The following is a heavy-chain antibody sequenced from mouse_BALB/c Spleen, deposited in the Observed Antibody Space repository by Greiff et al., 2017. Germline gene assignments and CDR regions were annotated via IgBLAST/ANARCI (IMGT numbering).Heavy chain of an antibody. Sequence: EVKVVESGGGLVQPGGSLKLSCAASGFTFSSYAMSWVRQTPDKRLELVATINSNGGSTYYPDSVKGRFTISRDNAKNTLYLQMSSLKSEDTAMYYCARENTTVGFDYWGQGTTLTVSS. V-gene: IGHV5-6-3*01. CDR2: INSNGGST. CDR3: ARENTTVGFDY. CDR1: GFTFSSYA. J-gene: IGHJ2*01. D-gene: IGHD1-1*01.